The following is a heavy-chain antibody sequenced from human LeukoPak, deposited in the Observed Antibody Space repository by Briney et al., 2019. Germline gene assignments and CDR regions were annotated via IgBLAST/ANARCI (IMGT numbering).Heavy chain of an antibody. V-gene: IGHV3-30-3*01. CDR2: ISYDGSNK. CDR1: GFTFSSYA. J-gene: IGHJ3*02. Sequence: GGSLRLSCAASGFTFSSYAMHWVRQAPGKGLEWVAVISYDGSNKYYADSVKGRFTISRDNSKNTLYLQMNSLRAEDTAVYYCALIAYYYDSSGYDAFDIWGQGTMVTVSS. D-gene: IGHD3-22*01. CDR3: ALIAYYYDSSGYDAFDI.